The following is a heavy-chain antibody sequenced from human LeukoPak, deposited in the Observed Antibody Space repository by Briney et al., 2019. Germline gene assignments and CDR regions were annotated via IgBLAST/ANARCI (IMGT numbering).Heavy chain of an antibody. CDR2: ISAGNGNT. CDR3: ARYKDYDFWRARDYYGMDV. V-gene: IGHV1-3*01. J-gene: IGHJ6*02. Sequence: ASVKVSCKASGYTFASYSISWVRQAPGQRLEWMGWISAGNGNTKYSQKFQGRVTITRDTSASTAYMELSSLRSEDTAVYYCARYKDYDFWRARDYYGMDVWGQGTTVTVSS. CDR1: GYTFASYS. D-gene: IGHD3-3*01.